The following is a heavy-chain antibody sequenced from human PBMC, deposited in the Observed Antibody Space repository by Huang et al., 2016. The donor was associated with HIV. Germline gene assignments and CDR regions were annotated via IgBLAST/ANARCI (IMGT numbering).Heavy chain of an antibody. CDR1: GFNFSAYW. D-gene: IGHD3-9*01. Sequence: EVHLVESGGDLVQPGGSLRLSCVASGFNFSAYWMSWVRQAQGKGREWLANIKQDGSGKNDLDSVKGRFTISRDNAKNSVYLQLTSLRAEDTAVYYCARGGIYYDVLTGRHYYYNGLDVWGQGTTVTVSS. CDR3: ARGGIYYDVLTGRHYYYNGLDV. V-gene: IGHV3-7*01. CDR2: IKQDGSGK. J-gene: IGHJ6*02.